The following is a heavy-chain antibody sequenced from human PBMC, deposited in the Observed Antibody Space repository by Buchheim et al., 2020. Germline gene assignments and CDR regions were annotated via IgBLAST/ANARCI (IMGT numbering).Heavy chain of an antibody. CDR2: ISGSGGST. CDR3: AKGPDTAMVIYRGWFDP. D-gene: IGHD5-18*01. Sequence: EVQLLESGGGLVQPGGSLRLSCAASGFTFSSYAMSWVRQAPGKGLEWVSAISGSGGSTYYADSVKGRLTISRDNSKNALYLQMNSLRAEDTAVYYCAKGPDTAMVIYRGWFDPWGQGTL. CDR1: GFTFSSYA. J-gene: IGHJ5*02. V-gene: IGHV3-23*01.